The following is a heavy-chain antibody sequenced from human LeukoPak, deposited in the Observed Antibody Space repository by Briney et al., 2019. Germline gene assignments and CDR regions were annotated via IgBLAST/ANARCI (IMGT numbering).Heavy chain of an antibody. J-gene: IGHJ3*02. Sequence: PGRSLRLSCAASGFTFSSYAMHWVRQAPGKGLEWVAVISYDGSNKYYADSVKGRFTISRDNSENTLYLQMNSLRAEDTAVYYCAREGRYCSSTSCYSLYAFDIWGQGTMVTVSS. CDR2: ISYDGSNK. V-gene: IGHV3-30-3*01. D-gene: IGHD2-2*01. CDR3: AREGRYCSSTSCYSLYAFDI. CDR1: GFTFSSYA.